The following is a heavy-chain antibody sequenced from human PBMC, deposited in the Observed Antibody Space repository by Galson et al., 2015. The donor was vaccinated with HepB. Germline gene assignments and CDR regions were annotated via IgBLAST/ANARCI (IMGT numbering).Heavy chain of an antibody. V-gene: IGHV3-30*18. Sequence: SLRLSCATSGFTFSYYGMHWVRQAQGKGLEWVAGMSYDGNYKHYADSVKGRFTISRDNSKNTLYLRMNSLRPDDTAMYYCVKDLGVGAVADRFTSWGQGTLVTVSS. CDR1: GFTFSYYG. D-gene: IGHD6-19*01. J-gene: IGHJ5*02. CDR3: VKDLGVGAVADRFTS. CDR2: MSYDGNYK.